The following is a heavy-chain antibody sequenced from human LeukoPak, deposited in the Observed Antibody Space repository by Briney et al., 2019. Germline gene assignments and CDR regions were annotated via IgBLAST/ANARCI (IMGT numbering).Heavy chain of an antibody. D-gene: IGHD3-10*01. V-gene: IGHV4-61*02. J-gene: IGHJ6*03. CDR2: IYTSGST. CDR3: ARDYFVRSLYYYYYMDV. Sequence: SQTLSLTCTVSGGSISSGSYYWSWIRQPARKGLEWIGRIYTSGSTNYNPSLKSRVTISVDTSKNQFSLKLSSVTAADTAVYYCARDYFVRSLYYYYYMDVWGKGTTVTVSS. CDR1: GGSISSGSYY.